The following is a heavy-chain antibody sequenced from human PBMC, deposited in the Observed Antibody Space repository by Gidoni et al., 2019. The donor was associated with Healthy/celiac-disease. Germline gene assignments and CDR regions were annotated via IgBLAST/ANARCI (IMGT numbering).Heavy chain of an antibody. J-gene: IGHJ4*02. CDR1: GFTFIRYS. CDR3: ARDQGHCSSTSCYWGYYFDY. D-gene: IGHD2-2*01. V-gene: IGHV3-21*01. Sequence: EVQLVESGGGLVKPGGSLSLSCPASGFTFIRYSLTWVRQAPGKGLGWVSSISSSSSYIYYADSVKVRFTISRDNAKNSLYLQMNSLRAEDTAVYYGARDQGHCSSTSCYWGYYFDYWGQGTLVTVSS. CDR2: ISSSSSYI.